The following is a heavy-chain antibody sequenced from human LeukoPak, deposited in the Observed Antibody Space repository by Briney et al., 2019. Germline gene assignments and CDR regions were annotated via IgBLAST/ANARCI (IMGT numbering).Heavy chain of an antibody. V-gene: IGHV3-30*18. Sequence: QPGGSLSLSCAASGFTFSSYGMHGVRQAPGKGVEWVAVISNEGSNKYYADSVKGRFTISRDNSKNTLDLQMNSLRAEDTAVYYCTNTWAGGYRYGPDYWGRGTLVTVSS. J-gene: IGHJ4*02. D-gene: IGHD5-18*01. CDR3: TNTWAGGYRYGPDY. CDR1: GFTFSSYG. CDR2: ISNEGSNK.